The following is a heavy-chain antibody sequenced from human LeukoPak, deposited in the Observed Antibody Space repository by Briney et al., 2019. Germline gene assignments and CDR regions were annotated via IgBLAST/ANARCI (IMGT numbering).Heavy chain of an antibody. V-gene: IGHV3-49*04. J-gene: IGHJ4*02. D-gene: IGHD6-6*01. CDR3: TRSIAARAHPIFFDY. Sequence: GGSLRLSCTASGFTFGDYAMSWVRQAPGKGLEWVGFIRSKAYGGTTEYAASVKGRFTISRDDSKSIAYLQMNSLKTEDTAVYYCTRSIAARAHPIFFDYWGQGTLVTVSS. CDR1: GFTFGDYA. CDR2: IRSKAYGGTT.